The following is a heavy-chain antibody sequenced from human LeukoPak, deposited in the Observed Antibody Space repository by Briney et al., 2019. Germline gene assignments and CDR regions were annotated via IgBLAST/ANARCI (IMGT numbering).Heavy chain of an antibody. J-gene: IGHJ4*02. Sequence: ASVKVSCKASGYTFTGYYMHWVRQAPGQGLEWMGRINPNSGGTNYAQKFQGRVTMTRDTSISTAYMELSRLRSDDTAVYYCARDNYDFWSGYYSYYFDYWGQGTLVTVSS. CDR3: ARDNYDFWSGYYSYYFDY. CDR1: GYTFTGYY. V-gene: IGHV1-2*06. D-gene: IGHD3-3*01. CDR2: INPNSGGT.